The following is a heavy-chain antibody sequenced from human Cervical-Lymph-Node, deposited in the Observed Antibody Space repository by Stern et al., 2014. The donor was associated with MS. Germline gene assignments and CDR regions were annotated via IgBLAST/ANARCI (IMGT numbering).Heavy chain of an antibody. J-gene: IGHJ5*01. D-gene: IGHD3-10*01. V-gene: IGHV1-3*04. Sequence: QVQLVQSGAEVKKPGASVKVSCKASGHTFAVHWVRQAPGQRLEWMGRIITGNGDTSYSQKFQGRVTITRDAFTSTAYVELRSLRSEDTAVYYCTSLSGPLDSWGQGTLVTVSS. CDR3: TSLSGPLDS. CDR1: GHTFA. CDR2: IITGNGDT.